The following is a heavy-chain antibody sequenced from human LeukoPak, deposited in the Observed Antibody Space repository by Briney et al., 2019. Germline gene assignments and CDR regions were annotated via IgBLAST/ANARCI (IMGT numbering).Heavy chain of an antibody. D-gene: IGHD3-10*01. V-gene: IGHV4-4*07. CDR3: ARGSGSGFNYYYYYMDV. Sequence: PSETLSLTCTVSGGSISSYYWSLIRQPAGKGLEWIGRIYTSGSTNYNPSLKSRVTMSVDTSKNQFSLKLSSVTAADTAVYYCARGSGSGFNYYYYYMDVWGKGTTVTVSS. CDR1: GGSISSYY. J-gene: IGHJ6*03. CDR2: IYTSGST.